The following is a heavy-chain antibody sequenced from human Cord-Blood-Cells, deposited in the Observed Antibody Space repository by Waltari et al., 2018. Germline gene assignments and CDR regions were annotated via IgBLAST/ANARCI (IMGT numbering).Heavy chain of an antibody. V-gene: IGHV1-2*02. Sequence: QVQLVQSGAEVKKPGASVKVSCKASGYTFTGYYMHWVRQAPGQGLEWMGWINPNSGGTNDAQKFQGRVTMTRDTSISTAYMELSRLRSDDTAVYYCARGSGDTGYFDYWGQGTLVTVSS. J-gene: IGHJ4*02. CDR3: ARGSGDTGYFDY. CDR2: INPNSGGT. D-gene: IGHD7-27*01. CDR1: GYTFTGYY.